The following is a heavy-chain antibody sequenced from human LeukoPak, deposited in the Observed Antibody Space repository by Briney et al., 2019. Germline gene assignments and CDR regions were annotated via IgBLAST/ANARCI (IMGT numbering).Heavy chain of an antibody. J-gene: IGHJ6*02. V-gene: IGHV3-9*01. CDR2: ISWNSGSI. D-gene: IGHD1-26*01. Sequence: QPGGSLRLSCAASGFTFDDYAMHWVRQAPGKGLEWVSGISWNSGSIGYADSVKGRFTISRDNAKNSLYLQMNSLRAEDTALYYCAKDTGYSGSYRVAYYYYGMDVWGQGTTVTVSS. CDR3: AKDTGYSGSYRVAYYYYGMDV. CDR1: GFTFDDYA.